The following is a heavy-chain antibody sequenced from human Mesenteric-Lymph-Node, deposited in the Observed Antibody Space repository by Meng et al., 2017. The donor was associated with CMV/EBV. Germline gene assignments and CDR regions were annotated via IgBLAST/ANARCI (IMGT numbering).Heavy chain of an antibody. CDR1: GFTLDDYT. CDR3: AKGPVSGNLDY. V-gene: IGHV3-43*01. Sequence: GGSLRLSWAASGFTLDDYTMHWVRQAPGKGLEWVSLISWDGGSTYYADSVKGRVTISRDNSKNSLYMQMNSLRTEDTALYYCAKGPVSGNLDYWGQGTLVTVSS. D-gene: IGHD1-14*01. J-gene: IGHJ4*02. CDR2: ISWDGGST.